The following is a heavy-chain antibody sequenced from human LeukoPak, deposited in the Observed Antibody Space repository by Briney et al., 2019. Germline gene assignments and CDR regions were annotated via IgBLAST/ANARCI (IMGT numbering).Heavy chain of an antibody. CDR1: GGTFSSYA. Sequence: SAVNVSCKASGGTFSSYAISWVRQPPAQGREGMGGIIPTFGTANYPQKFQGRVTNTGDESTSTAYLEVGSLRSDGTAGYYWWRRIAAGSTGWFDPWGQRTLVTVS. CDR2: IIPTFGTA. J-gene: IGHJ5*02. V-gene: IGHV1-69*01. D-gene: IGHD6-13*01. CDR3: WRRIAAGSTGWFDP.